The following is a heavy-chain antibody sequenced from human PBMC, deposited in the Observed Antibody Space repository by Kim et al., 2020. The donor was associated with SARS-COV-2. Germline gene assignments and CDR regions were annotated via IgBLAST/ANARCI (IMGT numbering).Heavy chain of an antibody. Sequence: GGSLRLSCAASGFTFSSYAMHWVRQAPGKGLEWVAVISYDGSNKYYADSVKGRFTISRDNSKNTLYLQMNSLRAEDTAVYYCARAYDYVWGSYPPYFDY. CDR1: GFTFSSYA. D-gene: IGHD3-16*01. CDR3: ARAYDYVWGSYPPYFDY. CDR2: ISYDGSNK. V-gene: IGHV3-30*04. J-gene: IGHJ4*01.